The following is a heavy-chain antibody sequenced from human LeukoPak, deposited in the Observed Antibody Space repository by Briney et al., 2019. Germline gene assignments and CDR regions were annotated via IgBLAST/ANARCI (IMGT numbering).Heavy chain of an antibody. J-gene: IGHJ4*02. V-gene: IGHV4-34*01. CDR1: RFTFSSYS. CDR3: ARGKDIRYYYGSGSYYY. Sequence: SGGSLRLSCAASRFTFSSYSMNWVRQAPGRGLEWNGEINHSGSTDYNPSLKSRVTISVDTSKNQFSLKLSSVTAADTAVYYCARGKDIRYYYGSGSYYYWGQGTLVTVSS. D-gene: IGHD3-10*01. CDR2: INHSGST.